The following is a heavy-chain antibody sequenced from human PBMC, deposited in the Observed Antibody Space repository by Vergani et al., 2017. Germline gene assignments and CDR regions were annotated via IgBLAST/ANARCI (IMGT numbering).Heavy chain of an antibody. CDR3: ARAPNIVGVTATLDY. CDR1: GYTFTSYG. V-gene: IGHV1-18*01. D-gene: IGHD2-21*02. Sequence: QVQLVQSGAEVKKPGASVKVSCKASGYTFTSYGISWVRQAPGQGLEWMGWISAYNGNANYAQILQGRVTMTTDTSTSTAYMELRSLRSDDTAVYYCARAPNIVGVTATLDYWGQGTLVTVSS. J-gene: IGHJ4*02. CDR2: ISAYNGNA.